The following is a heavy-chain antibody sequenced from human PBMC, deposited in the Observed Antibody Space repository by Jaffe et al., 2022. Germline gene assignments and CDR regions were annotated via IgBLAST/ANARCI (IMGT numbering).Heavy chain of an antibody. CDR3: ARASLLLWFNEQLDY. CDR2: INPNSGGT. D-gene: IGHD3-10*01. Sequence: QVQLVQSGAEVKKPGASVKVSCKASGYTFTGYYMHWVRQAPGQGLEWMGWINPNSGGTNYAQKFQGRVTMTRDTSISTAYMELSRLRSDDTAVYYCARASLLLWFNEQLDYWGQGTLVTVSS. V-gene: IGHV1-2*02. CDR1: GYTFTGYY. J-gene: IGHJ4*02.